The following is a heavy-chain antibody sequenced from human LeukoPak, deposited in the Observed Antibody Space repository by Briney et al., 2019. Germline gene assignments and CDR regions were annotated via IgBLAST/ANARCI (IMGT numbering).Heavy chain of an antibody. V-gene: IGHV3-74*01. CDR2: VNSDGTT. Sequence: PGGSLRLSCVASGFSFTGYWMHWVRQAPGKGLEWVSRVNSDGTTTYADSVKGRFTISRDNSKNTLYLQMNSLRAEDTAVYYCARGGIQPWYFDYWGQGTLVTVSS. J-gene: IGHJ4*02. D-gene: IGHD5-18*01. CDR1: GFSFTGYW. CDR3: ARGGIQPWYFDY.